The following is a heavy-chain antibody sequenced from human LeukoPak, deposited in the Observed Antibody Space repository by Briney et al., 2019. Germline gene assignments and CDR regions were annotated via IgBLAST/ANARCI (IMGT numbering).Heavy chain of an antibody. Sequence: SETLSRTCTVSGGSINSGGYYWSWIRQHPGKGLEWIGYIYYSGSTYYNPSLKSRVTISVDASKNQFSLKLSSVTAADTAVYYCSRGGFCSGGSCYDYWGQGTLVTVSS. CDR3: SRGGFCSGGSCYDY. D-gene: IGHD2-15*01. J-gene: IGHJ4*02. V-gene: IGHV4-31*03. CDR1: GGSINSGGYY. CDR2: IYYSGST.